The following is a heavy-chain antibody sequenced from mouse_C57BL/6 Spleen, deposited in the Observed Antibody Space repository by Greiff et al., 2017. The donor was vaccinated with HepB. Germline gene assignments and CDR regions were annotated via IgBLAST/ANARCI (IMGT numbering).Heavy chain of an antibody. D-gene: IGHD1-2*01. V-gene: IGHV5-6*01. J-gene: IGHJ3*01. Sequence: EVMLVESGGDLVKPGGSLKLSCAASGFTFSSYGMSWVRQTPDKRLEWVATISSGGSYTYYPDSVKGRFTISRDNAKNTLYLQMSSLKSEDTAMYYCARQKTNYGAFAYWGQGTLVTVSA. CDR1: GFTFSSYG. CDR2: ISSGGSYT. CDR3: ARQKTNYGAFAY.